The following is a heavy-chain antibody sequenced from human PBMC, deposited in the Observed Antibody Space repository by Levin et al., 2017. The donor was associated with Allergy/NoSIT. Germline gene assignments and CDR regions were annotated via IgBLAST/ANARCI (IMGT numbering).Heavy chain of an antibody. Sequence: GESLKISCKASGYTFTSYDNHWVRQATGQGLEWMGWMNPNSGNTGYAQKFQGRVTMTRDTSISTAYMELSSLRSEDTAVYYCASGSGTAGVDYWGQGTLVTVAS. D-gene: IGHD3-3*01. CDR3: ASGSGTAGVDY. CDR2: MNPNSGNT. CDR1: GYTFTSYD. J-gene: IGHJ4*02. V-gene: IGHV1-8*01.